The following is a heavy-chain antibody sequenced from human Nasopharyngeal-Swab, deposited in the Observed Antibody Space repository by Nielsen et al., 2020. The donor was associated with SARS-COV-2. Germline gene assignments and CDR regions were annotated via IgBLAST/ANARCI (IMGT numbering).Heavy chain of an antibody. D-gene: IGHD1-26*01. J-gene: IGHJ3*02. CDR1: GYTFTSYD. CDR3: ATRDPSIVGATTPYDAFDI. CDR2: MNPNSGNT. Sequence: ASVKVSCKASGYTFTSYDINWVRQATGQGLEWMGWMNPNSGNTGYAQKFQGRVTMTRNTSISTAYMELSSLRSEDTAVYYCATRDPSIVGATTPYDAFDIWGQGRMVTVAS. V-gene: IGHV1-8*01.